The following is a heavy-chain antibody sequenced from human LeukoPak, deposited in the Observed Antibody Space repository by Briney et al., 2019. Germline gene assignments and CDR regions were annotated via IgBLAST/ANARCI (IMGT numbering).Heavy chain of an antibody. D-gene: IGHD6-19*01. V-gene: IGHV3-13*01. Sequence: GGSLRLSCAASGFTFSSYDMHWVRQATGKGLEWVSAIGTAGDTYYPGSVKGRFTISRENAKNSLYLQMNSLRAGDTAVYYCARVSSGWLFDAFDIWGQGTMVTVSS. CDR1: GFTFSSYD. CDR2: IGTAGDT. CDR3: ARVSSGWLFDAFDI. J-gene: IGHJ3*02.